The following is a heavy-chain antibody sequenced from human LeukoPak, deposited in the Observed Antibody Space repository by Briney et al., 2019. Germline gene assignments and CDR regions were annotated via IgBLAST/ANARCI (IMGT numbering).Heavy chain of an antibody. V-gene: IGHV5-51*01. CDR3: ARRGITAEFDP. J-gene: IGHJ5*02. D-gene: IGHD1-14*01. CDR1: GYSFTSYW. CDR2: IYPGDSDT. Sequence: GEPLKISCNGSGYSFTSYWIGWVRQMPGKVLEWMGIIYPGDSDTRYSPSFQGQVTISADKSISTAYLQWSSLKASDTAMYYCARRGITAEFDPWGQGTLVTVSS.